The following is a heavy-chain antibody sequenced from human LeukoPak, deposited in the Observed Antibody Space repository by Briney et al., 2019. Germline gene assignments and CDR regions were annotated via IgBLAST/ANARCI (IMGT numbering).Heavy chain of an antibody. D-gene: IGHD5-12*01. CDR3: ARASNVDIVAAD. CDR2: IYHSGST. CDR1: GYSISSGYY. Sequence: SETLSLTCAVSGYSISSGYYWGWIRQPPGKGLEWIGSIYHSGSTYYNPSLKSRVTISVDTSKNQFSLKLSSVTAADTAVYYCARASNVDIVAADWGQGTLVTVSS. V-gene: IGHV4-38-2*01. J-gene: IGHJ4*02.